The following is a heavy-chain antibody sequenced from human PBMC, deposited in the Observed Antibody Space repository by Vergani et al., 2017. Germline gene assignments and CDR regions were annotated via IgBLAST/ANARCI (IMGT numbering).Heavy chain of an antibody. CDR2: INWNSDSI. D-gene: IGHD6-13*01. CDR3: VKDIAASGNYWYFDL. CDR1: GFTFDDYA. V-gene: IGHV3-9*01. Sequence: EVQLVESGGGLVQPGRSLRLSCAASGFTFDDYAMHWARQAPGKGLEWVSGINWNSDSIAYADSVKGRFTISRDNAKNSLYVQMNSLRAEDTALYYCVKDIAASGNYWYFDLWGRGTLVTVSS. J-gene: IGHJ2*01.